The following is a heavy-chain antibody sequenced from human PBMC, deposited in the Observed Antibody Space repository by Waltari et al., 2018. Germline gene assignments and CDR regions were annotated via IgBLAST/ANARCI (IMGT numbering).Heavy chain of an antibody. CDR3: ASNQVPAVTVQNDY. V-gene: IGHV3-7*01. J-gene: IGHJ4*02. CDR2: IKQDGSEK. D-gene: IGHD2-2*01. Sequence: EVQLLESGGGLVQTGGSLRLSCAASGFSFSSYGMSWVRQRPGKGLEWVANIKQDGSEKYYVDSVKGRFTISRDNAKNSLYLQMNSLRVEDTAVYYCASNQVPAVTVQNDYWGQGTLVTVSS. CDR1: GFSFSSYG.